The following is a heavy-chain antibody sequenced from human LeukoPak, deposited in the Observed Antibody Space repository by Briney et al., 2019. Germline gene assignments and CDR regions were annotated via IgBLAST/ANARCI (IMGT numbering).Heavy chain of an antibody. CDR2: ISGSGTNT. Sequence: GGSLRFSCAASGFTFSSYAMTWVRQAPGKGLEWVSGISGSGTNTYYADSVKGRFTISRDNSKNTLYLQMNSLRAEGTAAYYCAKGTYDSRGHFDYWGQGTLVSVSS. CDR3: AKGTYDSRGHFDY. D-gene: IGHD3-22*01. CDR1: GFTFSSYA. J-gene: IGHJ4*02. V-gene: IGHV3-23*01.